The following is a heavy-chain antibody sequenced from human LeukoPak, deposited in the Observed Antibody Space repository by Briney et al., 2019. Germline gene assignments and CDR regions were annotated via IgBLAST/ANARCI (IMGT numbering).Heavy chain of an antibody. J-gene: IGHJ4*02. CDR3: ARDSGFVTGYYIPDY. V-gene: IGHV1-69*05. D-gene: IGHD3-9*01. Sequence: SVKVSCKASGGTFSSYAISWVRQAPGQGLEWMGRIIPIFGTANYAQKFQGRVTITTDESTSTAYMELSSLRSEDTAVYYCARDSGFVTGYYIPDYWGQGTLATVSS. CDR1: GGTFSSYA. CDR2: IIPIFGTA.